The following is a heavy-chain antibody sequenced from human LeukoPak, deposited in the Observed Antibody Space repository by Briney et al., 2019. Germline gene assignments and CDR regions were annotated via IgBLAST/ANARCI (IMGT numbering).Heavy chain of an antibody. CDR1: GYTFTSYG. CDR3: ARESLGTTDF. J-gene: IGHJ4*02. D-gene: IGHD1-14*01. Sequence: ASVKVSCKASGYTFTSYGINWLRQAPGQGLEWMGWISPYNGNTNHVQKLQGRVTMTTDTSTSTVYLELRSLRSDDTAVYYCARESLGTTDFWGQGTLVTVSS. CDR2: ISPYNGNT. V-gene: IGHV1-18*01.